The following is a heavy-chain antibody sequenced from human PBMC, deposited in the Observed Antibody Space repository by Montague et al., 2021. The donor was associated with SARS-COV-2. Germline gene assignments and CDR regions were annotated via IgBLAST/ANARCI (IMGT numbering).Heavy chain of an antibody. CDR2: IYYRGST. Sequence: SETLSPTCTVSGGSISSSTYYWAWIRQPPGKGLEWIGSIYYRGSTYYNPSLKSRVFISVDTSKKQLSLTLTSVTAADTAVYYCATQEDPSGWIPGPFDFWGQGTLVSVSS. J-gene: IGHJ4*02. V-gene: IGHV4-39*01. CDR1: GGSISSSTYY. CDR3: ATQEDPSGWIPGPFDF. D-gene: IGHD6-19*01.